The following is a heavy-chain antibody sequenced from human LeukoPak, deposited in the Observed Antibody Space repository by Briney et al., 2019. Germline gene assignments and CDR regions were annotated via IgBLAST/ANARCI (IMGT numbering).Heavy chain of an antibody. CDR1: GFTFSSYA. CDR2: ISGSGGST. CDR3: ARTLRTRARGVTKDPLDF. V-gene: IGHV3-23*01. D-gene: IGHD1-7*01. J-gene: IGHJ4*02. Sequence: GGSLRLSCAASGFTFSSYAMSWVRQAPGKGLEWVSAISGSGGSTYYADSVKGRFTISRDNSKNTLYLQMNSLRAEDTAVYYCARTLRTRARGVTKDPLDFWGQGTLVTVSS.